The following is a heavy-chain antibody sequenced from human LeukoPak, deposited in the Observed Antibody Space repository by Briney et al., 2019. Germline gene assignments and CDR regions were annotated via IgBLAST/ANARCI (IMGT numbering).Heavy chain of an antibody. CDR2: IYTSGST. J-gene: IGHJ1*01. V-gene: IGHV4-61*02. CDR1: GGSISSGSYY. CDR3: ARQTRYGASGTQH. D-gene: IGHD4-17*01. Sequence: SETLSLTCTVSGGSISSGSYYWSWIRQPAGKGLEWIGRIYTSGSTNHNPSLKSRVTISVDTSKNQFSLKLSSVTAADTTVSYCARQTRYGASGTQHWGQGTLVTVSS.